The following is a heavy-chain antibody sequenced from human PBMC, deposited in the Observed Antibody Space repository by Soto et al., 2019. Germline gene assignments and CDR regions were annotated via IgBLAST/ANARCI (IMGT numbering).Heavy chain of an antibody. V-gene: IGHV4-39*01. Sequence: SVTLSLTCTLRSSSVHSNSYSWVSIRKSPGRGLEWIGTIYSSENIYYNPSLLSRVTISVDTSKNEFSLRLSSVTAADTAVYYCARLNGYCVSTNCHGYYGMGVWGQGTTVT. CDR1: SSSVHSNSYS. CDR2: IYSSENI. D-gene: IGHD2-2*03. CDR3: ARLNGYCVSTNCHGYYGMGV. J-gene: IGHJ6*02.